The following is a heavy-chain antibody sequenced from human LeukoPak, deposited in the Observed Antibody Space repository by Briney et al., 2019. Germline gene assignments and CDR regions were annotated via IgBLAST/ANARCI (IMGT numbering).Heavy chain of an antibody. CDR2: ISWNSDSI. V-gene: IGHV3-9*01. CDR3: ARESPDPHAFDI. CDR1: GFTFGDYA. J-gene: IGHJ3*02. Sequence: GGSLRLSCAASGFTFGDYAMHWVRQAPGKGLEWVSGISWNSDSIGYADSAKGRFTISRDNSKNTLYLQMNSLRAEDTAVYYCARESPDPHAFDIWGQGTMVTVSS.